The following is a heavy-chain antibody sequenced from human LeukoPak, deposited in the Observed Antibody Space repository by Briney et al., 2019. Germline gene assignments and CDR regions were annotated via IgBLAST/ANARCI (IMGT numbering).Heavy chain of an antibody. V-gene: IGHV3-30*02. D-gene: IGHD3-22*01. Sequence: GGSLRLSCAASGFTFSSYGMHWVRQAPGKGLEWVAFIRYHGSNKYYASSVKGRFTISRDNSKNTLYLQKNSLRAEDTAMYYCAKDTFRYDSSGSYYFDYWGQGTLVTVSS. CDR1: GFTFSSYG. J-gene: IGHJ4*02. CDR3: AKDTFRYDSSGSYYFDY. CDR2: IRYHGSNK.